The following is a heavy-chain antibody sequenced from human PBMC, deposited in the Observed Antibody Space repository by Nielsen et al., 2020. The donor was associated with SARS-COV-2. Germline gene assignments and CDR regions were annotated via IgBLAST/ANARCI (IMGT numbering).Heavy chain of an antibody. CDR2: ISGSGGST. D-gene: IGHD6-13*01. V-gene: IGHV3-23*01. J-gene: IGHJ6*02. Sequence: GESLKISCAASGFTFNSYAMSWVRQAPGKGLEWVSAISGSGGSTYYADSVKGRFTISRDNSKNTLYLQMNSLRAEDTAVYYCAKNWPIAAAGRAYYYYGMDVWGQGTTVTVSS. CDR3: AKNWPIAAAGRAYYYYGMDV. CDR1: GFTFNSYA.